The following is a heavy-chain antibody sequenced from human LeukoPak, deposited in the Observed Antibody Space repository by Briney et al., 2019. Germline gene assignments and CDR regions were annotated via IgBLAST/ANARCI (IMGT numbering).Heavy chain of an antibody. Sequence: GGSLRLSCAASGFTFSSYAMHWVRQAPGKGLEWVAVISYDGSNKYYADSVKGRFTISRDNSKNTLYLQMNSLRAEDTAVYYCARGPYSSSSFFDYWGQGTLVTVSS. V-gene: IGHV3-30-3*01. CDR2: ISYDGSNK. J-gene: IGHJ4*02. D-gene: IGHD6-6*01. CDR1: GFTFSSYA. CDR3: ARGPYSSSSFFDY.